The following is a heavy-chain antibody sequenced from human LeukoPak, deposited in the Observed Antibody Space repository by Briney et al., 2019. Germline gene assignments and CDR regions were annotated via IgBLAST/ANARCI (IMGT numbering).Heavy chain of an antibody. J-gene: IGHJ6*03. CDR1: GGPFSSYA. V-gene: IGHV1-69*05. D-gene: IGHD3-3*01. Sequence: SVKVSCKASGGPFSSYAISWLRQAPGQGLEWRGGIIPIFCTANYAQKFQGRVTITTDESTSTAYMELSSLRSEDTAVYYCASAAISPYYMDAWGKGTTVTVSS. CDR2: IIPIFCTA. CDR3: ASAAISPYYMDA.